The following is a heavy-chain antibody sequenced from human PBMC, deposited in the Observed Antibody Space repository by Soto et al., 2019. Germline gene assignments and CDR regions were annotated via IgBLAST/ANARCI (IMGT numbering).Heavy chain of an antibody. Sequence: GGSLRLSCSTSGFSFSTYWMDWIRQAPGKGLEWVANIRQDGGETYYADSVKGRFIISRDNANNALYLQMTSLRAEDSAVYYCLNLRQTDWGQGTLVTVAS. J-gene: IGHJ4*02. CDR1: GFSFSTYW. CDR3: LNLRQTD. CDR2: IRQDGGET. V-gene: IGHV3-7*01.